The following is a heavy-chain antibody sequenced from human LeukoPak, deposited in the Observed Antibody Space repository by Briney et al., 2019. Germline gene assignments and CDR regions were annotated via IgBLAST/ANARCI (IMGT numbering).Heavy chain of an antibody. V-gene: IGHV3-66*01. Sequence: GGPLRLSCAASGLTVSSNYMSWGRQAPGKGLEWVSVIYSGGSTYYADSVKGRVTISRDNSKNTVYLQMNSLRAEDTAVYYCAREQLGYCSGGSCYSYYFDYWGQGALVSAPS. CDR2: IYSGGST. D-gene: IGHD2-15*01. CDR3: AREQLGYCSGGSCYSYYFDY. CDR1: GLTVSSNY. J-gene: IGHJ4*02.